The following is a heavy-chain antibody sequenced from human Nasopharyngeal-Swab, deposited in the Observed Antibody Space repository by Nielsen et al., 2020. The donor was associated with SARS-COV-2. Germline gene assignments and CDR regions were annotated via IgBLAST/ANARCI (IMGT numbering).Heavy chain of an antibody. CDR3: ARTIYGFFDY. CDR2: IDWDDDK. J-gene: IGHJ4*02. CDR1: GVSLSTSGIC. Sequence: SGPTLVEPQPTLTMTCTFSGVSLSTSGICVSWIRQPPGKALEWLARIDWDDDKYYSTSLKTRLTISKDTSKNQVVLTMTNMDPVDTATYYCARTIYGFFDYWGQGTLVTVSS. D-gene: IGHD2-21*01. V-gene: IGHV2-70*11.